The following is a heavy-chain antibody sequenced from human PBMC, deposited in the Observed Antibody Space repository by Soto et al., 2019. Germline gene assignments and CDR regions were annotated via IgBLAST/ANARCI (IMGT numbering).Heavy chain of an antibody. CDR1: GYSFTNND. CDR3: ARMTTFGSLNGFDP. CDR2: MNPGSGDT. J-gene: IGHJ5*02. V-gene: IGHV1-8*01. D-gene: IGHD3-16*01. Sequence: ASVKVSCKACGYSFTNNDVSWVRQATGQGLEWMGWMNPGSGDTGYAQKFQGRVTMTRDISIATAYMELSSLRSDDTAIYYCARMTTFGSLNGFDPWVQGTLVTGS.